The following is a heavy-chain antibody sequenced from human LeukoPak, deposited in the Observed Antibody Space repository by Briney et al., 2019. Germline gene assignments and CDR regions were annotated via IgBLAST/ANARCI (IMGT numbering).Heavy chain of an antibody. CDR3: ARKLDTFDI. J-gene: IGHJ3*02. CDR2: IYYSGST. CDR1: GGSISSDY. Sequence: SETLSLTFTVSGGSISSDYWSWMRQPPGKGLEWIGYIYYSGSTNYNPSLKSRVTISVDTSKNQFSLKLSSVTAADTAVYYCARKLDTFDIWGQGTMVTVSS. D-gene: IGHD1-1*01. V-gene: IGHV4-59*01.